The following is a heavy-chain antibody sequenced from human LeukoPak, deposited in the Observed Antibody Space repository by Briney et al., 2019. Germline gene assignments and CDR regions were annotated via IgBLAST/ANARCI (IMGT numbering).Heavy chain of an antibody. CDR2: ISGSGGST. CDR1: GCTFSSYA. D-gene: IGHD3-10*01. CDR3: AKGTTYYYGSGSSHFDY. V-gene: IGHV3-23*01. J-gene: IGHJ4*02. Sequence: GGSLRLSCAASGCTFSSYAMSWVRQPPGKGLEWVSAISGSGGSTYYADSVKGRSTSSRDNSKTTLYLQMNSLRAEDTAVYYCAKGTTYYYGSGSSHFDYWGQGTLVTVSS.